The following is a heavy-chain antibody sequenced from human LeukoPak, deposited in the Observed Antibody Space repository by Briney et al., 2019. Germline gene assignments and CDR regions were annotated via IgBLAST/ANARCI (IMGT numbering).Heavy chain of an antibody. V-gene: IGHV4-34*01. CDR1: GGSFSGYY. D-gene: IGHD3-22*01. J-gene: IGHJ4*02. Sequence: PSETLSLTCAVYGGSFSGYYWSWIRQPPGKGLEWIGEINHSGSTNYNPSLKSRVTISVDTSKNQFSLKLSSVTAADTAVYYCARGLLRYYDSSGYYPYYFDYWGQRTLVTVSS. CDR2: INHSGST. CDR3: ARGLLRYYDSSGYYPYYFDY.